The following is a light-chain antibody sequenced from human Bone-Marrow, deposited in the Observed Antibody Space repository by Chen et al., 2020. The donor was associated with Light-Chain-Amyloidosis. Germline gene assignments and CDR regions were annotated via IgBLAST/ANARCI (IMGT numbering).Light chain of an antibody. Sequence: SYVLTQPSSVSVAPGQTATIACGGNNIGSTSVHWYQQTPGQAPLLVVYDDSDRHSGIPERLSGSNSGNTATLTISRVEAGDESDYYCQVWDRSSGRPVFGGGTKLTVL. CDR1: NIGSTS. CDR3: QVWDRSSGRPV. J-gene: IGLJ3*02. CDR2: DDS. V-gene: IGLV3-21*02.